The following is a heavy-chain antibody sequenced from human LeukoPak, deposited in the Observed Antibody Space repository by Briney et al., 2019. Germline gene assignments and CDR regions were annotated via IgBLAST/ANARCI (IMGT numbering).Heavy chain of an antibody. V-gene: IGHV3-7*01. J-gene: IGHJ6*03. CDR1: GFTFRSYR. CDR2: IKEDANEE. CDR3: ARAGYCTSNSCYSPNFYYMDV. D-gene: IGHD2-2*01. Sequence: GGSLRLSCAASGFTFRSYRMSWVRQAPGKGLEWVANIKEDANEEYYVDSVRGRFIISRDNAKNSLFLQMYSLRADDTAVYYCARAGYCTSNSCYSPNFYYMDVWGKGTTVVVSS.